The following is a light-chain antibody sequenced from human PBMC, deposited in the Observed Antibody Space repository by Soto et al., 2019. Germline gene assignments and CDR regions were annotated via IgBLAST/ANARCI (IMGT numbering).Light chain of an antibody. CDR2: KAS. Sequence: DIQMTQSPSTLSGSVGDRVTITCGASQTISSWLAWYQQKPGKAPKLLIYKASTLKGGVPSRFSGSGSGTEFPLTITSLQPDDFATYYCQHYNSYSEEFGQGTK. V-gene: IGKV1-5*03. CDR1: QTISSW. CDR3: QHYNSYSEE. J-gene: IGKJ1*01.